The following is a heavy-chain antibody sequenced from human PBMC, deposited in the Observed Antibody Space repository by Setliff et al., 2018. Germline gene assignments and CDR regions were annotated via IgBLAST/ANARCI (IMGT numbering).Heavy chain of an antibody. V-gene: IGHV1-69*13. D-gene: IGHD2-2*01. CDR3: ARGEDIVVVPAGFDDYSNYEDNYYGMDV. Sequence: SVKVSCKASGGTFSTYAISWVRQAPGQGLEWMGGIIPIFGTANYAQKFQGRVTITADESTSTAYMELSSLRSEDTAVYYCARGEDIVVVPAGFDDYSNYEDNYYGMDVWGQGTTVTVSS. CDR1: GGTFSTYA. J-gene: IGHJ6*02. CDR2: IIPIFGTA.